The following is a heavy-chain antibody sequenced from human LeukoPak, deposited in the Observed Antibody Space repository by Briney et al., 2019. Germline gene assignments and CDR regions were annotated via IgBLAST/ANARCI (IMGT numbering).Heavy chain of an antibody. CDR2: SNPNSGGT. V-gene: IGHV1-2*02. CDR3: ARALSVYSGYDDAVDI. J-gene: IGHJ3*02. Sequence: ASVKVSCKASGSTFTDYYMHWVRQAPGQGLEWMGWSNPNSGGTKCAQNFQGGVTMTRDTSMNTAYMELSRLRSDDTAVYYCARALSVYSGYDDAVDIWGQGTMVTVSS. D-gene: IGHD5-12*01. CDR1: GSTFTDYY.